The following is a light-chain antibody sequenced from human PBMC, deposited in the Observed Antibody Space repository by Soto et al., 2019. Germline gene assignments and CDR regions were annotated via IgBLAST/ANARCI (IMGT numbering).Light chain of an antibody. J-gene: IGKJ1*01. CDR1: QSVSSY. CDR2: DAS. Sequence: EIVMTQSPGTLSLSPGERATLSCRASQSVSSYLAWYQQKPGQAPRLLISDASDRATGIPDRFSGSGSGTDFTLTISRLVPEDFAVYYCQQYEDSPVTFGQGTKLDIK. CDR3: QQYEDSPVT. V-gene: IGKV3-20*01.